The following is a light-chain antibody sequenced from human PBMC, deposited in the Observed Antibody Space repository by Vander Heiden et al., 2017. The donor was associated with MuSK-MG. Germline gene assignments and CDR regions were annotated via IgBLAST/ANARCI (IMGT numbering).Light chain of an antibody. Sequence: ILMTHSPATLSVSPGERATLSCRASQSVSSNLAWYQQKPGQAPRLLIYGASTRATGIPDRFSGSGSGTEFTLTISSLQSEDFAVYYCQQYGNAITFGQGTQLEIK. J-gene: IGKJ5*01. CDR3: QQYGNAIT. CDR1: QSVSSN. CDR2: GAS. V-gene: IGKV3-15*01.